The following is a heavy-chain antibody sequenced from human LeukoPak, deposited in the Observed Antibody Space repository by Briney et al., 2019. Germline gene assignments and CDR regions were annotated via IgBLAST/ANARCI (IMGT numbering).Heavy chain of an antibody. V-gene: IGHV3-30-3*01. J-gene: IGHJ5*02. CDR2: ISYDGSNK. Sequence: PGGSLRLSCAASGFTFSSYAMHWVRQAPGKGLEWVAVISYDGSNKYYADSVKGRFTISRDNAKNSLYLQMNSLRAEDTAVYYCARTYCSSTSCYGSWFDPWGQGTLVTVSS. CDR1: GFTFSSYA. CDR3: ARTYCSSTSCYGSWFDP. D-gene: IGHD2-2*01.